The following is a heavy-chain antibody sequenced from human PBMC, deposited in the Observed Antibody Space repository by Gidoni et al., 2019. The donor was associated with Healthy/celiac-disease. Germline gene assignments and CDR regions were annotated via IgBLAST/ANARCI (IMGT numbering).Heavy chain of an antibody. Sequence: QLQLVQPCAEVKKPGSSVHVSCMASGAPFSTYAIRWVRQAPGQGPEWMGGIIPIFGTANYAQKFQGRVTITADESTSTAYMELSSLRSEDTAVYYCASSTIFGVVITTHYYYGMDVWGQGTTVTVSS. CDR2: IIPIFGTA. V-gene: IGHV1-69*12. J-gene: IGHJ6*02. D-gene: IGHD3-3*01. CDR1: GAPFSTYA. CDR3: ASSTIFGVVITTHYYYGMDV.